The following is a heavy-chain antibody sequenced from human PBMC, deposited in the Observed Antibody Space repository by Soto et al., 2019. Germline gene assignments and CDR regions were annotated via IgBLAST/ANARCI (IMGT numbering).Heavy chain of an antibody. CDR1: GGSFSGYY. D-gene: IGHD5-18*01. CDR3: ARVGGYTYGSDY. V-gene: IGHV4-34*01. Sequence: SETLSLTCAVYGGSFSGYYWSWIRQPPGKGLEWIGEINHSGSTNYNPSLKSRVTISVDTSKNQFSLKLSSVTAADTAVYYCARVGGYTYGSDYWGQGTLVTVSS. CDR2: INHSGST. J-gene: IGHJ4*02.